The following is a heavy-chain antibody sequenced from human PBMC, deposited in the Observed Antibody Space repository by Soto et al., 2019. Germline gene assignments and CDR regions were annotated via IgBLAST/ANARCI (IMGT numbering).Heavy chain of an antibody. D-gene: IGHD3-16*01. CDR2: IGTAGDT. J-gene: IGHJ2*01. CDR1: GFTFSSYD. V-gene: IGHV3-13*01. Sequence: EVQLVESGGGLVQPGGSLRLSCAASGFTFSSYDMHWVRQATGKGLEWVSAIGTAGDTYYPGSVKGRFTISRENAKNSLYLQMNSLRAGDTAVYYCARGSQESFNLWEDCYFDLWGRGTLVTVSS. CDR3: ARGSQESFNLWEDCYFDL.